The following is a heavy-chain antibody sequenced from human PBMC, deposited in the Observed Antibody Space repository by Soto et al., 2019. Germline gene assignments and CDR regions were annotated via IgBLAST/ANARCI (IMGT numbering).Heavy chain of an antibody. D-gene: IGHD3-3*01. CDR3: ARASGYDFWSGYHAGHYYYYYMDG. J-gene: IGHJ6*03. CDR1: GFTFSSYW. Sequence: GSLRLSCAASGFTFSSYWMHWVRQAPGKGLVWVSRINSDGSSTSYADSVKGRFTISRDNAKNTLYLQMNSLRAEDTAVYYCARASGYDFWSGYHAGHYYYYYMDGWGKGTTVTVSS. CDR2: INSDGSST. V-gene: IGHV3-74*01.